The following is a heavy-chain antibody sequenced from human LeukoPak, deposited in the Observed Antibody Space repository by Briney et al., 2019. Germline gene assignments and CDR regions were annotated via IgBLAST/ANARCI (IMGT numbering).Heavy chain of an antibody. CDR3: AKDDQEIEYSSSSGTY. Sequence: PGGSLRLSCAASGFTFSSYGMSWVRQAPGKGLEWVSAISGSGGSTYYADSVKGRFTISRDNSKNTLYLQMNSLRAEDTAVYYCAKDDQEIEYSSSSGTYWGQGTLVIVSS. CDR2: ISGSGGST. V-gene: IGHV3-23*01. D-gene: IGHD6-6*01. J-gene: IGHJ4*02. CDR1: GFTFSSYG.